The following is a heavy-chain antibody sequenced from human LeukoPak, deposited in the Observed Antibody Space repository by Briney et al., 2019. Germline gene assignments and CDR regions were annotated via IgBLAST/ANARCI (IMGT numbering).Heavy chain of an antibody. CDR3: ARDERYDSSGYPFDY. J-gene: IGHJ4*02. CDR1: GYTFTTYG. V-gene: IGHV1-18*01. D-gene: IGHD3-22*01. Sequence: ASVKVSCKASGYTFTTYGINWLRQAPGQGLAWMGWISTYNSNTHYAQKLQGRVTMTRDTSIITAYMELSRLSSDDTAVYYCARDERYDSSGYPFDYWGQGTLVTVSS. CDR2: ISTYNSNT.